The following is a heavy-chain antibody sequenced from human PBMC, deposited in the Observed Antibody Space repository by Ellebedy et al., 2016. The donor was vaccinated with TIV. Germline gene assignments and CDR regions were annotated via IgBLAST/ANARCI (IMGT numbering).Heavy chain of an antibody. CDR1: GGSISSGDDA. J-gene: IGHJ5*02. Sequence: MPSETLSLTCSVSGGSISSGDDALTLIRQPPGRGLDWIGFIYHSGSTDYNPSLKSRVAMSVDTSKNQFSLKLTSVTAADTAVYYCARATAVGFDPWGQGTLVTVSS. V-gene: IGHV4-30-4*01. CDR2: IYHSGST. D-gene: IGHD4-23*01. CDR3: ARATAVGFDP.